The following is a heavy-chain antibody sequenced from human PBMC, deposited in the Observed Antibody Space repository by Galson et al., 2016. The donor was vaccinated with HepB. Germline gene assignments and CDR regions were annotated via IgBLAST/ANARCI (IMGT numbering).Heavy chain of an antibody. CDR2: ISGSGDTT. V-gene: IGHV3-23*01. CDR3: AKWSDAAATY. D-gene: IGHD6-13*01. Sequence: SLRLSCAASGFSLSNYWMHWARQAPGKRLEWVSAISGSGDTTYYADSVKGRFSISRDNSKNTLYLQMSSLTAEDTAVYYCAKWSDAAATYWGQGALVTVSS. J-gene: IGHJ4*02. CDR1: GFSLSNYW.